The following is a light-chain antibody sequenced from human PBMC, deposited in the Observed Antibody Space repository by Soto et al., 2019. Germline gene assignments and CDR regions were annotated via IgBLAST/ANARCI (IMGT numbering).Light chain of an antibody. CDR3: QEYSSYWT. J-gene: IGKJ1*01. CDR1: QGIRND. CDR2: DVS. V-gene: IGKV1-17*01. Sequence: DIQMTQSPSSLSASVGDRVTITCRASQGIRNDLGWYQQKPGKAPKLLIYDVSNLESGVPSRFSGSGSGTEFTLTISSLQSDDFATYYCQEYSSYWTFGQGTKVDIK.